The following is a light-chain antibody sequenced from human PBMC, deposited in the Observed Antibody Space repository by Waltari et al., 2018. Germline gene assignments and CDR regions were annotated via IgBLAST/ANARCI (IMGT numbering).Light chain of an antibody. J-gene: IGKJ2*01. CDR2: VAS. CDR1: QSVPTN. V-gene: IGKV3-15*01. CDR3: QQYSNWPYT. Sequence: EIVMTQSPDTLSVAPGERVPPSCRASQSVPTNLAWYQQKPGQPPRLLIYVASTRATGVPARFSGSGSGTEFTLTISSLESEDFAVYYCQQYSNWPYTFGQGTKLEIK.